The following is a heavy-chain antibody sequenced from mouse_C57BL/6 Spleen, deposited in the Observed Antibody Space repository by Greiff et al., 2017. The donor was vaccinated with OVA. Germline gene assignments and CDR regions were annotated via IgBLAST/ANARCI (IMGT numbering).Heavy chain of an antibody. Sequence: EVMLVESGGGLVKPGGSLKLSCAASGFTFSDYGMHWVRQAPEKGLEWVAYISSGSSTIYYADTVKGRFTISRDNAKNTLFLQMTSLRSEDTAIYYCATYSNSLYAMDYWGQGTSVTVSS. CDR2: ISSGSSTI. V-gene: IGHV5-17*01. CDR3: ATYSNSLYAMDY. D-gene: IGHD2-5*01. CDR1: GFTFSDYG. J-gene: IGHJ4*01.